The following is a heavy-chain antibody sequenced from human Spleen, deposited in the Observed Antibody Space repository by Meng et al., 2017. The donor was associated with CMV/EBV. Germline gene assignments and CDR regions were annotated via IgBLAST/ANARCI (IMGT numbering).Heavy chain of an antibody. Sequence: GESLKIFCAASGFTFNTYEMYWVRQAPGKGLEWISYISSSASSVYYADSVKGRFTISRYNAKNSLYLQMNSLRAEDTAVDYCVRDDCTGGSFYSSVPYYYYYGMDVWGQGTTVTGSS. V-gene: IGHV3-48*03. CDR2: ISSSASSV. CDR1: GFTFNTYE. D-gene: IGHD2-15*01. CDR3: VRDDCTGGSFYSSVPYYYYYGMDV. J-gene: IGHJ6*02.